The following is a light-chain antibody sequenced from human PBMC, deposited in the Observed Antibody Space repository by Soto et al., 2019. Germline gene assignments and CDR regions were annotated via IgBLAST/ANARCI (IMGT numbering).Light chain of an antibody. Sequence: DLQMTQSPSSVSASVGDTVTITCRASQDISGRLAWYQQKPGKAPNLLIYAASSLQSGVPSRFRGSGYGTDFTLTISSLQPEDFATYYCQQADSFPLTFGGGTKVELE. CDR1: QDISGR. V-gene: IGKV1-12*01. J-gene: IGKJ4*01. CDR3: QQADSFPLT. CDR2: AAS.